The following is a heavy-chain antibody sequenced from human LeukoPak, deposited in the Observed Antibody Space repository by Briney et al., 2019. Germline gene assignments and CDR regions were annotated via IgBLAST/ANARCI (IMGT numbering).Heavy chain of an antibody. CDR2: IFRRGTT. CDR1: GVYISDYY. CDR3: ANLSRGWHGGVFDI. J-gene: IGHJ3*02. V-gene: IGHV4-59*08. Sequence: PSETLPHTCTVSGVYISDYYWIWIRQPPGKGLEWIGYIFRRGTTKYNHSLQSRVTISVDTSKNQFSLRLSSVTAADTAVYYCANLSRGWHGGVFDIWGQGTMVTVSS. D-gene: IGHD6-19*01.